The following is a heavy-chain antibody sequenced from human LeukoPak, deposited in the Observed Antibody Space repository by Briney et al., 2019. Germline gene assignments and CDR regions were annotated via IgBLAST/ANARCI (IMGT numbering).Heavy chain of an antibody. D-gene: IGHD3-22*01. Sequence: LETLSLTCTVSGGSISSYYWSWIRQPPGKGLEWIGYIYYSGSTNYNPSLKSRVTISVDTSKNQFSLKLSSVTAADTAVYYCARLPIRGGDSSGYYHYYYYGMDVWGQGTTVTVSS. CDR1: GGSISSYY. J-gene: IGHJ6*02. V-gene: IGHV4-59*08. CDR3: ARLPIRGGDSSGYYHYYYYGMDV. CDR2: IYYSGST.